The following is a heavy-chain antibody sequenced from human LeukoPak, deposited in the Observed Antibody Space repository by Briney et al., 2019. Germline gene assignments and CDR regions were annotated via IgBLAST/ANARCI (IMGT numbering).Heavy chain of an antibody. D-gene: IGHD3/OR15-3a*01. V-gene: IGHV3-66*01. J-gene: IGHJ5*02. CDR2: IYNGDWT. CDR1: GFTGSLNY. Sequence: PGGSLRLSCAVSGFTGSLNYMTWVRQAPGKGPEWVSVIYNGDWTHYADSVKGRFTLSRDNSKNTLYLQMNSLRAEDTAVYYCARDRTGGWFDPWGQGTLVTVSS. CDR3: ARDRTGGWFDP.